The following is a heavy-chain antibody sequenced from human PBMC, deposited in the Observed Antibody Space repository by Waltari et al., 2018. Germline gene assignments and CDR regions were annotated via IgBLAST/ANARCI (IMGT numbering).Heavy chain of an antibody. CDR1: GFPFVEYS. Sequence: DVQLAESGGGLVHPGLSLSISCTTSGFPFVEYSLIWVRQAPGQGLEWVGFIRSKAYGETTDYAASVRGRFTISRDDSKSIAYLQMNSLKTEDTAIYFCARDLMYGEHPLFDRWGQGTLVTVSS. J-gene: IGHJ5*02. D-gene: IGHD4-17*01. CDR2: IRSKAYGETT. CDR3: ARDLMYGEHPLFDR. V-gene: IGHV3-49*04.